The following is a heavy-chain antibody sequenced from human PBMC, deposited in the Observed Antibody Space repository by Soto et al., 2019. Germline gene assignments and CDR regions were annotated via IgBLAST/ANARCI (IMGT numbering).Heavy chain of an antibody. CDR3: ARHRSDFWFDP. V-gene: IGHV4-39*01. Sequence: PSETLSLTCTVSGGSISSGGYYLGWIRQPPGKGLEWIGSIYYSGSTYYNPSLKSRVTVSVDTSKNQFSLKLSSVTAADTAVYYCARHRSDFWFDPWGQGTLVTVSS. CDR2: IYYSGST. CDR1: GGSISSGGYY. D-gene: IGHD2-15*01. J-gene: IGHJ5*02.